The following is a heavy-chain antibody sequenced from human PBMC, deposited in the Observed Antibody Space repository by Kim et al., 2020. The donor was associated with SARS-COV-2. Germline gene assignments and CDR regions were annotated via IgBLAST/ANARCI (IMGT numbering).Heavy chain of an antibody. CDR2: IYYSGST. D-gene: IGHD3-10*01. V-gene: IGHV4-39*01. Sequence: SETLSLTCTVSGGSISSSSYYWGWIRQPPGKGLEWIGSIYYSGSTYYNPSLKSRVTISVDTSKNQFSLKLSSVTAADTAVYYCARGFPYYYGSGSYYKPYYFDYWGQGTLVTVSS. CDR3: ARGFPYYYGSGSYYKPYYFDY. CDR1: GGSISSSSYY. J-gene: IGHJ4*02.